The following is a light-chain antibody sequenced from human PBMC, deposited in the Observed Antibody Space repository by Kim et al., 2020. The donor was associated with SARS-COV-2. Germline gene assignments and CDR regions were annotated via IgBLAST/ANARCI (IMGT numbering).Light chain of an antibody. CDR1: QGIDNH. V-gene: IGKV1-9*01. J-gene: IGKJ1*01. CDR2: AAS. Sequence: GDRVAVTCRTSQGIDNHLAWYHQKPGKAPKLLIFAASTLQSGVPSRFSGSGSGTEFTLTVSSLQPEDFAIYYCQQLNTYPWTFGQGTKVDIK. CDR3: QQLNTYPWT.